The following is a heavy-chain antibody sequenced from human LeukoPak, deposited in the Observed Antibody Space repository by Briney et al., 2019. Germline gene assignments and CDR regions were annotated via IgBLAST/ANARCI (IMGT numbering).Heavy chain of an antibody. Sequence: GGSLRLSCAASGFTISISAMHWVRQAPGKGLEWVAVISYDRSNKYYADSVKGRFTISRDNSKNTLYLQMNSLRAEDTAVYYCARVGPYCRSTICYVDYWGQGTLVTVSS. J-gene: IGHJ4*02. V-gene: IGHV3-30-3*01. CDR1: GFTISISA. CDR2: ISYDRSNK. CDR3: ARVGPYCRSTICYVDY. D-gene: IGHD2-2*01.